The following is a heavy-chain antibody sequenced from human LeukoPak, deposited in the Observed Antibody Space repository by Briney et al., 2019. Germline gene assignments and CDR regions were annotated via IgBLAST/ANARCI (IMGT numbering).Heavy chain of an antibody. D-gene: IGHD2-8*01. CDR1: GLNFRSFW. V-gene: IGHV3-7*04. CDR2: IKQDETEK. Sequence: SGGSLRLSCAVSGLNFRSFWMSWVRQAPGKGLEWVANIKQDETEKFYVDSVKGRFTISRDNAKNSLYLQMNSLRVDDSAFYYCARGFYFSMTELYYLDLWGRGTLVTVSS. CDR3: ARGFYFSMTELYYLDL. J-gene: IGHJ2*01.